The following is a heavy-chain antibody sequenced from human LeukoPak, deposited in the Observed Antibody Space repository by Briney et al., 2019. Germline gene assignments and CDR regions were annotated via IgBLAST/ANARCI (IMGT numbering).Heavy chain of an antibody. Sequence: GGALRLSCAASGFTFSSYAMNWVRQAPGKGLEWVSGISGSGGSTYYADSVKGRFTISRDNSKNTLYLQMNSLRAEDTAVYYCAKDSAYSSGWYYFDPWGQGILVTVSS. J-gene: IGHJ4*02. CDR3: AKDSAYSSGWYYFDP. CDR1: GFTFSSYA. CDR2: ISGSGGST. V-gene: IGHV3-23*01. D-gene: IGHD6-13*01.